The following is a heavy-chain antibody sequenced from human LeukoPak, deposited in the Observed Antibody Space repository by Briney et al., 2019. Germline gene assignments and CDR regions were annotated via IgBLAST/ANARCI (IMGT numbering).Heavy chain of an antibody. D-gene: IGHD3-9*01. Sequence: GRSLRLSCAASGFTFNNYGMHWVRQAPGKGLEGMALIWYDGSNKYYADSVKGRFTISRDNSKNTLYLQMNSLRAEDTAVYYCSREYFDWSRNYYYGMDVWGQGTTVTVSS. J-gene: IGHJ6*02. V-gene: IGHV3-33*01. CDR2: IWYDGSNK. CDR3: SREYFDWSRNYYYGMDV. CDR1: GFTFNNYG.